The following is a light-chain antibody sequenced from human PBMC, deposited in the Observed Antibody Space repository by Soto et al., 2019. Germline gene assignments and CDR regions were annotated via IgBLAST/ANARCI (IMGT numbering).Light chain of an antibody. CDR3: QQYNNWPWT. J-gene: IGKJ1*01. Sequence: EIVMTQSPDSLSVSPGERATLSCRASQSVSSNLAWYQQKPGQAPRLLIYGASTRATGIPARFSGSGSGTEFTLTISSLQSEDFAVYYCQQYNNWPWTFGQGTKVDIK. V-gene: IGKV3-15*01. CDR1: QSVSSN. CDR2: GAS.